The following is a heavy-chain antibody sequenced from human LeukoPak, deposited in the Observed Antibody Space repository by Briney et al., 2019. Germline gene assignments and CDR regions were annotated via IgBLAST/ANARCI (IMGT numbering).Heavy chain of an antibody. CDR2: IYYSGST. D-gene: IGHD5-12*01. V-gene: IGHV4-59*01. CDR3: AREVGGYEAYFDY. Sequence: SETLSLTCTVSGGSISSYYWSWIRQPPGKGLEWIGYIYYSGSTNYNPSLKSRVTISVDTSKNQSSLKLSSVTAADTAVYYCAREVGGYEAYFDYWGQGTLVTVSS. CDR1: GGSISSYY. J-gene: IGHJ4*02.